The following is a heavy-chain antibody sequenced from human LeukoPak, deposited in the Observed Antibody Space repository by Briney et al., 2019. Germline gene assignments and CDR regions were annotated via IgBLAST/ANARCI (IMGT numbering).Heavy chain of an antibody. J-gene: IGHJ4*02. Sequence: PSETLSLTCAVYGGSFSGYYWSWIRQPPGKGLEWIGEINHSGSTNYNPSLKSRVTISVDTSKNQFSLKLSSVTAADTAVYYCARGGLGYSSSWYGDYWGQGTLVTVSS. D-gene: IGHD6-13*01. V-gene: IGHV4-34*01. CDR1: GGSFSGYY. CDR2: INHSGST. CDR3: ARGGLGYSSSWYGDY.